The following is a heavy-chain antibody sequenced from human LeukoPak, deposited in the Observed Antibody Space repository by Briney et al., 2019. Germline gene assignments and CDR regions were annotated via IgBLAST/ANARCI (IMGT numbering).Heavy chain of an antibody. J-gene: IGHJ4*02. V-gene: IGHV4-30-2*01. CDR1: GGSISSGDYS. Sequence: SQTLSLTCTISGGSISSGDYSWSWIRQPPGKGLEWIGYIYQSGSTYYNPSLKSRVTISVDTSKNQFSLKLSSVTAADTAVYYCARQTAEGGFDYWGQGTLVTVSS. D-gene: IGHD2-21*02. CDR2: IYQSGST. CDR3: ARQTAEGGFDY.